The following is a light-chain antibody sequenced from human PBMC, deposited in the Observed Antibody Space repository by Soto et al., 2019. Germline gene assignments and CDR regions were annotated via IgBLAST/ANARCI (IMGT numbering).Light chain of an antibody. CDR1: SSNVGNFNV. Sequence: QSALAQPASVSGSPGQSITISCTGTSSNVGNFNVVSWYQQHPGKAPKVIIYDVSERPSGVSHRFSGSKSGNTASLTISGLQAEDEADYYCSSTYARSNVFVFGTGTKVTVL. CDR3: SSTYARSNVFV. J-gene: IGLJ1*01. CDR2: DVS. V-gene: IGLV2-23*02.